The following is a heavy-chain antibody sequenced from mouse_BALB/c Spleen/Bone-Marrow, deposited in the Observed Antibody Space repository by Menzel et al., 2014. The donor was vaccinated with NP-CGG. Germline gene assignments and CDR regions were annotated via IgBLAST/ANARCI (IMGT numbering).Heavy chain of an antibody. CDR3: ARGLYYDYGFAY. CDR2: IWSGGST. Sequence: VQLQQSGPGLVQPSQSLSITCTVSGFSLTSYGVHWVRQSPGKGLEWLGVIWSGGSTDYNAAFISRLSISKDNSKSQVFFKMNSLQANDTAIYYCARGLYYDYGFAYWGQGTLVTVSA. CDR1: GFSLTSYG. V-gene: IGHV2-2*02. J-gene: IGHJ3*01. D-gene: IGHD2-4*01.